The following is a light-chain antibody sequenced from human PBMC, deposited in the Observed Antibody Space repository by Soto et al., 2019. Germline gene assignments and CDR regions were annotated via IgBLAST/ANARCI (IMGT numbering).Light chain of an antibody. CDR3: MQATQFPYT. CDR1: QSLVHSGGNTH. J-gene: IGKJ2*01. Sequence: DIVMTQTPLSSPVTLGQPASISCRSSQSLVHSGGNTHLSWIQQRPGQPPRLLIYEISKRLSGVPDRFSGSGAGTDFTLKISRVEAEAVGLYYCMQATQFPYTFGQGTKLEIK. CDR2: EIS. V-gene: IGKV2-24*01.